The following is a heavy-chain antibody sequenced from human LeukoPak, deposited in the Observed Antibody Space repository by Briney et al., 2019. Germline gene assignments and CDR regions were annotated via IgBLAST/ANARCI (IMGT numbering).Heavy chain of an antibody. Sequence: PGGSLRLSCAASGFTFSDYYMSWIRQAPGKGLEWVSYISSSGSTIYYTDSVKGRFTISRDNAKNSLYLQMNSLTVEDTAVYYCARDRGTFDMDVWGKGTTVTVSS. CDR2: ISSSGSTI. V-gene: IGHV3-11*04. CDR1: GFTFSDYY. J-gene: IGHJ6*03. D-gene: IGHD2-15*01. CDR3: ARDRGTFDMDV.